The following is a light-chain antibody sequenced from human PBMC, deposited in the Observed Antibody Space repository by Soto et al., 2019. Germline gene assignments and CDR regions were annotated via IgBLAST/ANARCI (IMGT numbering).Light chain of an antibody. V-gene: IGKV3-20*01. CDR1: QSVPRSY. CDR3: QQYGSSIT. Sequence: EIVMTQSPGTLSLSPGERTTLSCRASQSVPRSYLAWSQPKPGQAPRVLIYGTSSRATGIPDRFSGSWSGTDFTLTISRPEPEDFAVFYCQQYGSSITFGPGTRLEIK. J-gene: IGKJ5*01. CDR2: GTS.